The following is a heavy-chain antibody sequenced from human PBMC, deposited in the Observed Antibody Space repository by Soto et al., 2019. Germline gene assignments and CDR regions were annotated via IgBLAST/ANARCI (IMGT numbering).Heavy chain of an antibody. CDR3: ADGGEWSFNLEY. CDR2: ISASGRST. D-gene: IGHD3-16*02. V-gene: IGHV3-23*01. J-gene: IGHJ4*02. Sequence: GGSLSLSCAASGFTFDSYAMSWVRQAPGKGLEWVSGISASGRSTYYPDSVKGRFTISRDNSKNTLFLQMNNLRPKDTAVYYCADGGEWSFNLEYGGLGTLVTVSS. CDR1: GFTFDSYA.